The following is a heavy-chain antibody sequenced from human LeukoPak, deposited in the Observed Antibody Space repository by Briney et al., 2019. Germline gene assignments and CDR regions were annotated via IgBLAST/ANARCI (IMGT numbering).Heavy chain of an antibody. J-gene: IGHJ5*02. CDR1: GFRFSSYA. V-gene: IGHV3-21*01. Sequence: PGGSLRLSCAASGFRFSSYAMNWVRQAPGKGLEWVSSISSRSSYIYYADSVKGRFTISRDNAKNSLYLQVNSLRAEDTAVYYCARPPYDYDILTGYPTNNWFDPWGQGTLVTVSS. CDR3: ARPPYDYDILTGYPTNNWFDP. CDR2: ISSRSSYI. D-gene: IGHD3-9*01.